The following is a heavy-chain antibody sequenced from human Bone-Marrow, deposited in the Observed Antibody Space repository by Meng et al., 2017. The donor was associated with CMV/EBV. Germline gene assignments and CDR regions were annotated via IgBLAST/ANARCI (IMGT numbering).Heavy chain of an antibody. CDR1: LYFNTYA. Sequence: LYFNTYAMEWVRQGAGKGLEWVSGCSGSAVSGSGANYADYVKGRFTISRDNSKNTVYLQMNSLRAEDTAVYYCAKDRTTVVSETFDYWGQGTLVTVSS. CDR3: AKDRTTVVSETFDY. V-gene: IGHV3-23*01. D-gene: IGHD4-23*01. CDR2: CSGSAVSGSGA. J-gene: IGHJ4*02.